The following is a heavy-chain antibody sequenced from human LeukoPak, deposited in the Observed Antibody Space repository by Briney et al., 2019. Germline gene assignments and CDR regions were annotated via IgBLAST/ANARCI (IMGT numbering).Heavy chain of an antibody. Sequence: SETLSLTCTVSGGSISSYYWSWIRQPAGKGLEWIGRIYTSGSTNYNPSLKSRVTMSVDTSKNQFSLKLSSVTAADTAVYYCARDLRGYSYGRFDPWGQGTLVTVSS. CDR1: GGSISSYY. J-gene: IGHJ5*02. V-gene: IGHV4-4*07. CDR3: ARDLRGYSYGRFDP. CDR2: IYTSGST. D-gene: IGHD5-18*01.